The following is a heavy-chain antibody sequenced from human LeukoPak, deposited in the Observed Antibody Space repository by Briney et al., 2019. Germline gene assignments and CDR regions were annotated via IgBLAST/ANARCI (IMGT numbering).Heavy chain of an antibody. D-gene: IGHD3-22*01. V-gene: IGHV4-59*01. J-gene: IGHJ5*02. CDR1: GGSISSYY. Sequence: PSETLSLTCTVSGGSISSYYCSWIRQPPGKGLEWIACISYSGSTKYNPSLKSRVTISVDTSKNQLSLKLSSVTAADTAVYYCAREPGVDSSGYFNWFDPWGQGTLVTVSS. CDR3: AREPGVDSSGYFNWFDP. CDR2: ISYSGST.